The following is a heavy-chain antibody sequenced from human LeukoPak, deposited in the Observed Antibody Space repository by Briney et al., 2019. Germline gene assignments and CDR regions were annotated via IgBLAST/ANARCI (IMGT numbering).Heavy chain of an antibody. J-gene: IGHJ5*02. V-gene: IGHV4-34*01. CDR1: GGSFSGHY. CDR2: INHSGST. D-gene: IGHD2-8*01. Sequence: SETLSLTCAVYGGSFSGHYWSWIRQPPGKGLEWIGEINHSGSTNYNPTLKSRVTISVDTSKNQFSLKLSSVTAADTAVYYCARVGDNGWFDPWGQGTLVTVSS. CDR3: ARVGDNGWFDP.